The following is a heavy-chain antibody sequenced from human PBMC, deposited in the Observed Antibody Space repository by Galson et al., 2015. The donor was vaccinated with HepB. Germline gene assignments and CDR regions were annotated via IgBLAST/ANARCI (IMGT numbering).Heavy chain of an antibody. CDR2: IKSKADRGTT. V-gene: IGHV3-15*01. Sequence: SLRLSCAASGFTFNDAWVSWVRQAPGKGLEWIGRIKSKADRGTTDYAAPVKGRFTISRDDSKNTLYLQMDSLKSEDTAVYYCTTTKNYMDVWGEGTTVTVSS. J-gene: IGHJ6*03. CDR3: TTTKNYMDV. CDR1: GFTFNDAW.